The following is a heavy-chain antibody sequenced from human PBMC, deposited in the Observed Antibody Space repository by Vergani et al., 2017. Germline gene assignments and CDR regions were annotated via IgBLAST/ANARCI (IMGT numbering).Heavy chain of an antibody. Sequence: EVQLVESGGGLVKPGGSLRLSCAASGFTFSSYSMNWVRQAPGKGLEWVSSISSSSSYIYYADSVKGRFTISRDNAKTSLYLQMNSLRAEDTAVYYCERDAITNYGSDDYWGQGTLVTVSS. CDR2: ISSSSSYI. D-gene: IGHD3-10*01. V-gene: IGHV3-21*01. J-gene: IGHJ4*02. CDR1: GFTFSSYS. CDR3: ERDAITNYGSDDY.